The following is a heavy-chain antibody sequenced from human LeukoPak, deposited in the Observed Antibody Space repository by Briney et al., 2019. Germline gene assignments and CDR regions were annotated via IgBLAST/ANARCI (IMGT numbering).Heavy chain of an antibody. Sequence: ASVKVSRKASGYTFTSYYMHWVRQAPGQGLEWMGIINPSGGSTSYAQKFQGRVTMTRDTSTSTVYMELSSLRSEDTAVYYCARVSMRLRAFDIWGQGTMVTVSS. CDR2: INPSGGST. D-gene: IGHD3-16*01. CDR3: ARVSMRLRAFDI. J-gene: IGHJ3*02. V-gene: IGHV1-46*01. CDR1: GYTFTSYY.